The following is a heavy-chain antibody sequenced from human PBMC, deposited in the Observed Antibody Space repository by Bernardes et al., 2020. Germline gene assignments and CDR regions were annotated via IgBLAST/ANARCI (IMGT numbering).Heavy chain of an antibody. Sequence: GGSLRLSCAASGFTFSTYSMIWVRQAPGKGLEWISYISTSSSTIYYADSVKGRFTISRDNARNSLFLQMNSLRAEDTALYYCARRYYDSSGYYRFDYWGQGTLVTVSS. CDR2: ISTSSSTI. CDR3: ARRYYDSSGYYRFDY. D-gene: IGHD3-22*01. CDR1: GFTFSTYS. J-gene: IGHJ4*02. V-gene: IGHV3-48*01.